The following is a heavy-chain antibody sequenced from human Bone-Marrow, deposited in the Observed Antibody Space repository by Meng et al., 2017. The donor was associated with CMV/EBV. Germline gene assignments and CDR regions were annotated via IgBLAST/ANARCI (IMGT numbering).Heavy chain of an antibody. Sequence: SVKVSCKASGGTFSSYTISWVRQAPGQGLEWMGRIIPILGIANYAQKFQGRVTITADKSTSTAYMELSSLRSEDTAVYYCARWEALGYCSSTSCQPIWGQGTMVTVSS. D-gene: IGHD2-2*01. J-gene: IGHJ3*02. CDR3: ARWEALGYCSSTSCQPI. V-gene: IGHV1-69*02. CDR2: IIPILGIA. CDR1: GGTFSSYT.